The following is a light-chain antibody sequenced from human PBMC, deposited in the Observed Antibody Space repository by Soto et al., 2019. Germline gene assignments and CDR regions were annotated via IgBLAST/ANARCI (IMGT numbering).Light chain of an antibody. V-gene: IGKV1-5*03. CDR3: QQYHRYPVT. J-gene: IGKJ4*01. CDR1: QSITSW. Sequence: DIQMTQSPSTLSASVGDRVTITCRASQSITSWLAWYQQKPGKAPKLLIYKASSLESGVPARFSGSASGTEFTLTISSLQPEDFATYYCQQYHRYPVTFGGGTKVDIK. CDR2: KAS.